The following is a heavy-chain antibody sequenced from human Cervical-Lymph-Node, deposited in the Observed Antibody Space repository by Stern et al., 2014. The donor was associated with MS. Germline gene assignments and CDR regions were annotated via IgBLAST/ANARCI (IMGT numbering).Heavy chain of an antibody. V-gene: IGHV4-39*01. CDR2: IYYSGST. D-gene: IGHD3-3*01. CDR3: ARIRSSGLDY. Sequence: QVQLQESGPGLVKPSETLSLTCTVSGGSISSSSYYWGWIRQPPGKGLEWIGSIYYSGSTYYNPSLKSRVTLSVDTSKNQFSLKLSSVTAADTAVYYCARIRSSGLDYWGQGTLVTVSS. CDR1: GGSISSSSYY. J-gene: IGHJ4*02.